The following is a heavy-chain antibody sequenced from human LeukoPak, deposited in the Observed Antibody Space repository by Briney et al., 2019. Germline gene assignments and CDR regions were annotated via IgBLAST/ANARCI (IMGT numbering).Heavy chain of an antibody. CDR3: AWHPSSGEFYFDS. J-gene: IGHJ4*02. CDR1: GGTFSSYS. Sequence: SVKVSCKASGGTFSSYSLSWVRQAPGQGLEWMGRIIPIIQITNYAQKLQGRVTITADKSTTTAYLELSSLRSEDTAVYYCAWHPSSGEFYFDSWGQGTLVTVSS. CDR2: IIPIIQIT. D-gene: IGHD3-22*01. V-gene: IGHV1-69*02.